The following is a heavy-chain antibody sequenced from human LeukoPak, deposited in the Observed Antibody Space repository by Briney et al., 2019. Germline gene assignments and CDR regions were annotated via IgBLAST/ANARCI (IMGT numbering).Heavy chain of an antibody. Sequence: PGGSLRLSCAASGFTFDDYGMSWVRQAPGKGLVWVSRINSDGSSTSYADSVKGRFTISRDNAKNTLHLQMNSLRAEDTAVYYCARGSYGDYSDYWGQGTLVTVSS. D-gene: IGHD1-26*01. V-gene: IGHV3-74*01. CDR1: GFTFDDYG. CDR2: INSDGSST. J-gene: IGHJ4*02. CDR3: ARGSYGDYSDY.